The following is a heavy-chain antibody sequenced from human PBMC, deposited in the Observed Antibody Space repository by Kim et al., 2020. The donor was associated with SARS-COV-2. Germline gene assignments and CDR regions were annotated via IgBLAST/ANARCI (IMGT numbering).Heavy chain of an antibody. CDR3: TTPLLWFGDSYPNS. Sequence: AAPVKGRFTISRDDSRNMLYLQMNSLKTEDTAVYYCTTPLLWFGDSYPNSWGQGTLVTVSS. V-gene: IGHV3-15*01. D-gene: IGHD3-10*01. J-gene: IGHJ4*02.